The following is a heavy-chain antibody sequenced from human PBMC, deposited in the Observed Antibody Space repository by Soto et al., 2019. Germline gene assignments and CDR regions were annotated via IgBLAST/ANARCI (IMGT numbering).Heavy chain of an antibody. CDR1: GGTFSSYA. V-gene: IGHV1-69*13. CDR2: IIPIFGTA. CDR3: ARDVIVVVPAAAVYYYYYGMDV. Sequence: SVKVSCKASGGTFSSYAISWVRQAPGQGLEWMGGIIPIFGTANYAQKFQGRVTITADESTSTAYMELSSLRSEDTAVYYCARDVIVVVPAAAVYYYYYGMDVWGQGTTVTVSS. J-gene: IGHJ6*02. D-gene: IGHD2-2*01.